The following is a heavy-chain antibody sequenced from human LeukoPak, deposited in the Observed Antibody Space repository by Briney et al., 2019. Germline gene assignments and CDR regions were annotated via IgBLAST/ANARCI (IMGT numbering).Heavy chain of an antibody. CDR1: GFTFSSYS. CDR3: AIPHNSGYYGGGDY. CDR2: ISSSSSYI. J-gene: IGHJ4*02. V-gene: IGHV3-21*01. Sequence: GGSLRLSCAASGFTFSSYSMNWVRQAPGKGLEWVSSISSSSSYIYYADSVKGRFTISRDNAKNSLYLQMNSLRAEDTAVYYFAIPHNSGYYGGGDYWGQGTLVTVSS. D-gene: IGHD3-22*01.